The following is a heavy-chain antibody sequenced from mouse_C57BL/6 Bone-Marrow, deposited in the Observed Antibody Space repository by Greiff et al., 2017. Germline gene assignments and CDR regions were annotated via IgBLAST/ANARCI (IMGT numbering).Heavy chain of an antibody. V-gene: IGHV1-15*01. CDR1: GYTFTDYE. CDR3: TRENDGYYLWFAY. D-gene: IGHD2-3*01. Sequence: QVQLQQSGAELVRPGASVTLSCKASGYTFTDYEMHWVKQTPVHGLEWIGAIYPETGGTAYNQKFKGKAILTADKSSSTAYMELRSLTSEDSAVYYCTRENDGYYLWFAYWGQGTLVTVSA. CDR2: IYPETGGT. J-gene: IGHJ3*01.